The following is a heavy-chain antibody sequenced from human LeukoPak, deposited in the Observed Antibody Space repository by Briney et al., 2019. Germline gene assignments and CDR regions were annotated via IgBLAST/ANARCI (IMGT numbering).Heavy chain of an antibody. Sequence: RAGGSLRLSCAASGFTFDDYTMHWVRQAPGKGLEWVSLISWDGGSTYYADSVKGRFTISRDNSKNSLYLQMNSLRTEDTALYYCAKGPPYSSGWPFDPWGQGTLVTVSS. V-gene: IGHV3-43*01. CDR3: AKGPPYSSGWPFDP. D-gene: IGHD6-19*01. J-gene: IGHJ5*02. CDR2: ISWDGGST. CDR1: GFTFDDYT.